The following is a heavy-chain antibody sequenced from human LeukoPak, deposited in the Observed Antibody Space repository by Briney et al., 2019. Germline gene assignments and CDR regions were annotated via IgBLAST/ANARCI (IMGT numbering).Heavy chain of an antibody. CDR3: ARDLLVPADLYYYYGMDV. D-gene: IGHD2-2*01. Sequence: ASVKVSCKASGYTFTGYYMHWVRQAPGQGLEWMGWINPNSGGTNYAQKFQGRVTMARDTSISTAYMELSRLRSDDTAAYYCARDLLVPADLYYYYGMDVWGQGTTVTVSS. CDR1: GYTFTGYY. J-gene: IGHJ6*02. V-gene: IGHV1-2*02. CDR2: INPNSGGT.